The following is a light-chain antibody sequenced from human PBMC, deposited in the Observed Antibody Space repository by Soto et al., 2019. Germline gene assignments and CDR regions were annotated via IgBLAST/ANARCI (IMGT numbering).Light chain of an antibody. CDR2: DAS. Sequence: DIQMTQSPSTLSASVGDRVTITCRASQSISSWLAWYQQKPGKAPKLLIYDASSLESGDPSRFSGSGSGTEFTLTISSLQPDDFATYFCQQYNSYWTFGQGTKVEIK. V-gene: IGKV1-5*01. CDR3: QQYNSYWT. J-gene: IGKJ1*01. CDR1: QSISSW.